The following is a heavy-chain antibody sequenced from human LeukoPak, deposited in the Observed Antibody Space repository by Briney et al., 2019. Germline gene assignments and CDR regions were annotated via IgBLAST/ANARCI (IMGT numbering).Heavy chain of an antibody. CDR3: AKEGRSLQTY. CDR2: IKEDGTET. D-gene: IGHD5-24*01. V-gene: IGHV3-7*03. J-gene: IGHJ4*02. CDR1: GFMFSSKC. Sequence: GGSLRLSCAASGFMFSSKCMSWVRLAPGKGLEWVANIKEDGTETYYVDSVKGRFTISRDNAKNSLYLQMNSLRVEDTAVYYCAKEGRSLQTYWGQGTLVTLSS.